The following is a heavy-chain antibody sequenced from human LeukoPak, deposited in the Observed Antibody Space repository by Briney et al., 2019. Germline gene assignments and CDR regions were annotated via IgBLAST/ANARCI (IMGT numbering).Heavy chain of an antibody. J-gene: IGHJ4*02. CDR2: IYYSGST. D-gene: IGHD5-24*01. Sequence: PSETLSLTCTVSGGSISSGDYYWSWIRHPPGKGLEWVGYIYYSGSTYYNPSLKSRVTISVDTSKNQFSLKLSSVTAADTAVYYCARDGYRDTPDYWGQGTLVTVSS. CDR3: ARDGYRDTPDY. CDR1: GGSISSGDYY. V-gene: IGHV4-30-4*01.